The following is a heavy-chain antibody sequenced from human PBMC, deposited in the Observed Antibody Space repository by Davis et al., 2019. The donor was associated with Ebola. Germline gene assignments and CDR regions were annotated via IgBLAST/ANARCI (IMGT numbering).Heavy chain of an antibody. CDR1: GFTFSSYG. V-gene: IGHV3-7*01. Sequence: PGGSLRLSCATSGFTFSSYGMHWVRQAPGRGLECVANIKQDGSEKYYVDSVKGRLTISKDNAKNSLYLQMNSLRAEDTAVYYCARGVYCSGGSCLFDYWGQGILVAVSS. CDR2: IKQDGSEK. CDR3: ARGVYCSGGSCLFDY. J-gene: IGHJ4*02. D-gene: IGHD2-15*01.